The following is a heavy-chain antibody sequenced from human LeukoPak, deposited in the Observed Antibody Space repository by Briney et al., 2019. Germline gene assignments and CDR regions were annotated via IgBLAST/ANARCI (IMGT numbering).Heavy chain of an antibody. J-gene: IGHJ4*02. V-gene: IGHV3-23*01. CDR1: GFTFSSYA. CDR3: ANYYGSGSYSTNYFDY. CDR2: ISGSGGST. Sequence: GGSLRLSCAASGFTFSSYAMSWVRQAPGKGLEWVSAISGSGGSTYYADSVKGRFTISRDNSKNTLYLQMNSLRAEDTAVYYRANYYGSGSYSTNYFDYWGQGTLVTVSS. D-gene: IGHD3-10*01.